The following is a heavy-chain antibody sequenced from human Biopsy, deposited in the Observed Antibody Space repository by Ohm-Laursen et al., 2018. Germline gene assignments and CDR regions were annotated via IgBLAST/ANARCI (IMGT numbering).Heavy chain of an antibody. CDR2: IYYSGGT. CDR3: ARVEAGTYDALDI. CDR1: GGSMTGYE. D-gene: IGHD1-26*01. V-gene: IGHV4-59*01. J-gene: IGHJ3*02. Sequence: TLSLTCRVSGGSMTGYEWSRIRLAPGKGLEWIGYIYYSGGTKYNPSLASRVTFSVDMSKSQFSLKLYSVTAADTAVYYCARVEAGTYDALDIWGQGTLVAVSA.